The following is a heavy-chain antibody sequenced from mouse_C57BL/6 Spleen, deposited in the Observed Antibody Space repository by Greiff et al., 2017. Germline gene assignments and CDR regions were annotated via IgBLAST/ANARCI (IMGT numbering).Heavy chain of an antibody. CDR2: IDPETGGT. V-gene: IGHV1-15*01. J-gene: IGHJ4*01. CDR1: GYTFTDYE. Sequence: QVQLQQSGAELVRPGASVTLSCKASGYTFTDYEMHWVKQTPVHGLEWIGAIDPETGGTAYNQKFKGKAILTADKSSSTAYMELRSLTSEDSAVYYCTRDYYDSSYYYAMDYWGQGTSVTVSS. CDR3: TRDYYDSSYYYAMDY. D-gene: IGHD1-1*01.